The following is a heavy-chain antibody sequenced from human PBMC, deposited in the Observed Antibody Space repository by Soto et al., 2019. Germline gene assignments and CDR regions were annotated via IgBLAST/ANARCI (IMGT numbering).Heavy chain of an antibody. CDR2: ITWNGRSA. Sequence: EVQLVDSGGALVQPGRSLRLSCVASGFTFDDFAMHWVRRAPGKGLEWVSSITWNGRSAGYAASVEGRVLISRDNAKNSLYLQMNSLRPEDTASYYCAKGGPDAFCGGGRCFFESWGQGTQVTVSS. J-gene: IGHJ4*02. D-gene: IGHD2-21*01. CDR3: AKGGPDAFCGGGRCFFES. V-gene: IGHV3-9*01. CDR1: GFTFDDFA.